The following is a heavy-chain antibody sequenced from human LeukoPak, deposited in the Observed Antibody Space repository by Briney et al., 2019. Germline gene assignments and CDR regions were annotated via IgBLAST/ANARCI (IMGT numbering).Heavy chain of an antibody. CDR1: GFTFSDSG. Sequence: PGGSLTLSCVASGFTFSDSGMHWVRQAPGKGLEWVANIKYDGSEQHYVDSVKGRFTISRDNARKSLYLQMNSLRPEDTAAYYCARNAGYGDYDYWGQGTLVTVSS. V-gene: IGHV3-7*03. CDR2: IKYDGSEQ. CDR3: ARNAGYGDYDY. D-gene: IGHD4-17*01. J-gene: IGHJ4*02.